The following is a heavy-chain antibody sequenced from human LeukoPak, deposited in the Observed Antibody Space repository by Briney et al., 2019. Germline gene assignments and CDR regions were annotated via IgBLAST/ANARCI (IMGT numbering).Heavy chain of an antibody. CDR2: TSWNSGSI. CDR3: AKGNFDWLLPVDY. CDR1: GFTFDDYA. V-gene: IGHV3-9*01. Sequence: GGSLRLSCAASGFTFDDYAMHWVRQAPGKGLEWVSGTSWNSGSIGYADSVKGRFTISRDNAKNSLYLQMNSLRAEDTALYYCAKGNFDWLLPVDYWGQGTLVTVSS. D-gene: IGHD3-9*01. J-gene: IGHJ4*02.